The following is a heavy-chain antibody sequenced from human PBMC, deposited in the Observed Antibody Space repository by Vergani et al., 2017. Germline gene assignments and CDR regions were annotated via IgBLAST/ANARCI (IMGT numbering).Heavy chain of an antibody. Sequence: QVQLVESGGGVVQRGGSLRLSCATSGFTLSNYDMQWIRQGRGKGLEFVAFIQFDGSNQYYADSVKGRFTLSRDFSKNTLYLQMNSLRTDDTATYYCAKHFRGWGIDYWGKGTQVIVSS. V-gene: IGHV3-30*02. CDR3: AKHFRGWGIDY. J-gene: IGHJ4*02. D-gene: IGHD3-16*01. CDR2: IQFDGSNQ. CDR1: GFTLSNYD.